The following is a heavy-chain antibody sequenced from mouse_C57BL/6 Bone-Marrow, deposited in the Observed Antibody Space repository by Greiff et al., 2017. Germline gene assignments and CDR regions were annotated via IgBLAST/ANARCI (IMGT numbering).Heavy chain of an antibody. CDR2: INPDSSTI. CDR3: ARESSYDLDE. D-gene: IGHD2-14*01. CDR1: GIDFSRYW. V-gene: IGHV4-1*01. J-gene: IGHJ2*01. Sequence: LVESGGSLKLSCAASGIDFSRYWMSWVRRAPGKGLEWIGEINPDSSTINYAPSIQDKFIISSDNPKNTLYLQMSKVRSEDNALSYCARESSYDLDEGGQGTNLKVYS.